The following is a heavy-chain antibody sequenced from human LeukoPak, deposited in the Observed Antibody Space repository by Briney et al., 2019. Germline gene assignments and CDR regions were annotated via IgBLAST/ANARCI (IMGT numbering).Heavy chain of an antibody. CDR2: ISYDGSNK. V-gene: IGHV3-30-3*01. J-gene: IGHJ6*02. D-gene: IGHD6-13*01. CDR1: GFTFSSYA. Sequence: GGSLRLSCAASGFTFSSYAMHWVRQAPGKGLEWVAVISYDGSNKYYADSVKGRFTISRDNSKNTLYLQMYSLRAEDTAVYYCARAYSSSWYHYYGMDVWGQGTTVTVSS. CDR3: ARAYSSSWYHYYGMDV.